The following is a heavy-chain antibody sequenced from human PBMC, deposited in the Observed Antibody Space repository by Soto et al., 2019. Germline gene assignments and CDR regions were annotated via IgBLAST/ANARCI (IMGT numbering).Heavy chain of an antibody. CDR3: ARELVDWQYFDY. D-gene: IGHD2-15*01. CDR1: GFIFNNYA. Sequence: QVQLVESGGGVVQPGTSLRLSCVTSGFIFNNYALYWVRQAPGKGLEWVASISVDGTKENYADSVKGRCSISRDKSKNTLYLAMNSLRGEDTAVYYCARELVDWQYFDYWGQGTLVTVSS. J-gene: IGHJ4*02. CDR2: ISVDGTKE. V-gene: IGHV3-30-3*01.